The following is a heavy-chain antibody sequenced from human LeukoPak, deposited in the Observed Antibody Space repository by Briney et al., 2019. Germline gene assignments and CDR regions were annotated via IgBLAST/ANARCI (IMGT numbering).Heavy chain of an antibody. CDR2: INPSCGST. CDR1: GYTFTSYY. J-gene: IGHJ4*02. Sequence: ASVKVSCKASGYTFTSYYMHWVRQAPGQGLEWMGIINPSCGSTSYAQKFQGRVTMTRDMSTSTVYMELSSLRSEDTAVYYCARGLVVVVVAATPAFDYWGQGTLVTVSS. V-gene: IGHV1-46*01. CDR3: ARGLVVVVVAATPAFDY. D-gene: IGHD2-15*01.